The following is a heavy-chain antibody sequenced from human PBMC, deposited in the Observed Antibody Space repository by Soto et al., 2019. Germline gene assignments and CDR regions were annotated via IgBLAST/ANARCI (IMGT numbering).Heavy chain of an antibody. V-gene: IGHV3-7*03. J-gene: IGHJ6*02. Sequence: GGSLRLSCTASGFTFSSYWMSWVRQAPGKGLEWVANIKQDGSEKYYVDSVKGRFTISRDNAKNSLYLQMNSLRAEDTAVYYCARESYYDFWSGYYPYYYYGMDVWGQGTTVTVSS. D-gene: IGHD3-3*01. CDR3: ARESYYDFWSGYYPYYYYGMDV. CDR1: GFTFSSYW. CDR2: IKQDGSEK.